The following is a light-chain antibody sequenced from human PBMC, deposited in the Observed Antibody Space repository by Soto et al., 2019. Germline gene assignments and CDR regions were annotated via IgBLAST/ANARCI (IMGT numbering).Light chain of an antibody. CDR3: SSYTGSSTLYV. CDR1: SSDVGAYNY. J-gene: IGLJ1*01. V-gene: IGLV2-14*01. CDR2: DVS. Sequence: QSVLTQPASVSGSPGQSITISCTGSSSDVGAYNYVSWYQQHPGKAPKLMIYDVSNRPSGVSNRFSGSKSGNKASLTISRLQAEDEDDYCCSSYTGSSTLYVFGTGTQLTVL.